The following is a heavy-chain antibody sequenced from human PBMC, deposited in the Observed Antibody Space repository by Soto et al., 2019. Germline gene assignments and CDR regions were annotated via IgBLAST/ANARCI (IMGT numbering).Heavy chain of an antibody. CDR3: ARDTETLGPRANDALDI. D-gene: IGHD3-3*02. J-gene: IGHJ3*02. CDR1: GYTFSAYT. CDR2: INAGSGNT. Sequence: AAVKVSCWGTGYTFSAYTMNWVRQAPGQILEWMGWINAGSGNTKYSQNFQGRVSITRDTSASTVYMELTGLTSEDTAVYYCARDTETLGPRANDALDIWGQGTMVTVSS. V-gene: IGHV1-3*01.